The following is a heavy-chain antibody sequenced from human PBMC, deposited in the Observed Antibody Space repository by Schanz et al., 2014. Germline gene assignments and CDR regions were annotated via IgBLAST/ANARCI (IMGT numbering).Heavy chain of an antibody. D-gene: IGHD3-10*01. V-gene: IGHV3-23*01. Sequence: VQLLESGGGLVQPGGSLRLSCATSGFSFSSYAINWVRQAPGKGLEWVSGIRGSGASTYYADSVKGRFTISRDNSNKTMELQKDTLRAEDTSVYYCAGSRSEFYFDYWGQGTLVTVSS. CDR3: AGSRSEFYFDY. CDR2: IRGSGAST. CDR1: GFSFSSYA. J-gene: IGHJ4*02.